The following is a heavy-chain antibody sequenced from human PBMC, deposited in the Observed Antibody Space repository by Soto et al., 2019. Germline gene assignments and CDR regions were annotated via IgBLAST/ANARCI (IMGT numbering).Heavy chain of an antibody. V-gene: IGHV3-48*03. Sequence: GSLRLSCAASGFTFSSYEMNWVRQAPGKGLEWVSYISSSGSTIYYADSVKGRFTISRDNAKNSLYLQMNSLRAEDTAVYYCARVHVAGTVYDAFDIWGQGTMVTVSS. D-gene: IGHD6-19*01. J-gene: IGHJ3*02. CDR1: GFTFSSYE. CDR2: ISSSGSTI. CDR3: ARVHVAGTVYDAFDI.